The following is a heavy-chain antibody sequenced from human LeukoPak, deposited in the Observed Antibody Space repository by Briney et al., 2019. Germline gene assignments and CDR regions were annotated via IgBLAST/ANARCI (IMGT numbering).Heavy chain of an antibody. CDR3: AKALWFGESTGYYFDY. Sequence: GGSLRLSCAASGFTFSSYSMNWVRQAPGKGLEWVSYISSSSSTIYYADSVKGRFTISRDNSKNTLYLQMNSLRAEDTAVYYCAKALWFGESTGYYFDYWGQGTLVTVSS. V-gene: IGHV3-48*01. D-gene: IGHD3-10*01. CDR1: GFTFSSYS. J-gene: IGHJ4*02. CDR2: ISSSSSTI.